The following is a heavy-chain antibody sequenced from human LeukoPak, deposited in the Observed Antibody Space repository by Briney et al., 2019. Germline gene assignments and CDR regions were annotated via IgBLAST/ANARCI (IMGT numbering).Heavy chain of an antibody. D-gene: IGHD3-9*01. Sequence: SETLSLTCTVSLGSISSYYWSWIRQPPGEGLEWIGYIYYSVSTNYNPSLKSRVTISVDTSKNQYSLKLSSVTAADTAVYYCARLEVDYDILTGYYFSFDYWGQGTLVTVSS. CDR1: LGSISSYY. CDR2: IYYSVST. J-gene: IGHJ4*02. CDR3: ARLEVDYDILTGYYFSFDY. V-gene: IGHV4-59*08.